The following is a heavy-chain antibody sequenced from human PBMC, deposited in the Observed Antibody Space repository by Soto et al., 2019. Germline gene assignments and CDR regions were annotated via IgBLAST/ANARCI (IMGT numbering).Heavy chain of an antibody. Sequence: EVQLLESGGGMVQPGGSLRLSCAASGFIFGTYAMSWVRQAPGKGLEWVSAVTDSGGSTYYAGSVKGRFTISKDNSKNTLYLRMNSLRAEDTAVYYWGRGKEGDYVFEYWGQGNLVTVSS. CDR2: VTDSGGST. V-gene: IGHV3-23*01. D-gene: IGHD4-17*01. CDR3: GRGKEGDYVFEY. CDR1: GFIFGTYA. J-gene: IGHJ4*02.